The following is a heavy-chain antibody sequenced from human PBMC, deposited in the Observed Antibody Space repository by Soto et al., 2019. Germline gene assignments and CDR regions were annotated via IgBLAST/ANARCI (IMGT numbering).Heavy chain of an antibody. CDR2: SYPGDSDT. Sequence: PGESLKISCKGSGYSFTSYWVGWVRQMPGKGREWMGISYPGDSDTRYSPSFQGQVTISADKSISTAYLQWSSLKASDTAMYYCARLRYSYDSSGTGGMDVWGQGTTVTVSS. CDR1: GYSFTSYW. J-gene: IGHJ6*02. CDR3: ARLRYSYDSSGTGGMDV. V-gene: IGHV5-51*01. D-gene: IGHD3-22*01.